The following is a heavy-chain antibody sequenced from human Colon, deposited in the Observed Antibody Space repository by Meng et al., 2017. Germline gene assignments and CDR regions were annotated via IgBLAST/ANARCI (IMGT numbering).Heavy chain of an antibody. D-gene: IGHD4-17*01. CDR3: AKVRGVYGDPYDY. Sequence: GESLKIPCAAPGFTFSSYGMSWVRQAPGKGLEWVSSISGRGSGTYYADSVKGRFTISRDDSKNTLYLQMNSLRAEDTAVYYCAKVRGVYGDPYDYWGPGTLVTVSS. CDR1: GFTFSSYG. J-gene: IGHJ4*02. CDR2: ISGRGSGT. V-gene: IGHV3-23*01.